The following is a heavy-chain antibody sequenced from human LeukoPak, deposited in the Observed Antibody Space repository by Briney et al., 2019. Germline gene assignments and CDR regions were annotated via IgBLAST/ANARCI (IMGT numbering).Heavy chain of an antibody. D-gene: IGHD5-24*01. V-gene: IGHV3-30*04. J-gene: IGHJ4*02. Sequence: GGSLRLSCSASGFTFSSYAMHWVRQAPGKGLEWVAVISYDGSNKYYADSVKGRFTISRDNSKNTLYLQMNSLRAEDTAVYYCAREGDGPGDYWGQGTLVTVSS. CDR2: ISYDGSNK. CDR1: GFTFSSYA. CDR3: AREGDGPGDY.